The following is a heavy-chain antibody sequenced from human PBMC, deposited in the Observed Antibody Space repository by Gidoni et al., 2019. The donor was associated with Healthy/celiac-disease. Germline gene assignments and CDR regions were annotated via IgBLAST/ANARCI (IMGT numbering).Heavy chain of an antibody. CDR1: VFTFSSYS. J-gene: IGHJ4*02. D-gene: IGHD2-21*02. CDR2: ISRSSSYI. CDR3: ASVTHGGY. Sequence: EVQLVESGGGLVQPRGSLRLSCSASVFTFSSYSMNWGRQAPGKGLEWVSSISRSSSYIYYADSVKGRFTISRDNDKNSLYLQMNSLRAEDTAGYYCASVTHGGYWGQGTLGTVSS. V-gene: IGHV3-21*01.